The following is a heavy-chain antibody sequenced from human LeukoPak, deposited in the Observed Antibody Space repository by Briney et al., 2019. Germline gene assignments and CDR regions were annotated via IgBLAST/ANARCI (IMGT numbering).Heavy chain of an antibody. CDR3: ARDLSSTSCYTCYYYMDV. CDR1: GFTFSSYS. V-gene: IGHV3-21*01. Sequence: NPGGSLRLSCAASGFTFSSYSMNWVRQAPGKGLEWVSSISSSSSYIHYADSVKGRFTISRDNAKNSLYLQMNSLRAEDTAVYYCARDLSSTSCYTCYYYMDVWGKGTTVTASS. CDR2: ISSSSSYI. D-gene: IGHD2-2*02. J-gene: IGHJ6*03.